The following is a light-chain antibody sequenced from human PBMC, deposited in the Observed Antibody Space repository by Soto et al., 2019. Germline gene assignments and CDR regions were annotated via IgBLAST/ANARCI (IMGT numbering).Light chain of an antibody. CDR3: CSYAGSLTHV. Sequence: QSALTQPASVSGSPGQSITISCTGTSRDVGGFNLVSWFQHHPGKAPKLMIYESSKRPSGVSNRFSGSKSGNTASLTISGLQAEDEADYYCCSYAGSLTHVFGIGTQLTVL. CDR1: SRDVGGFNL. V-gene: IGLV2-23*01. CDR2: ESS. J-gene: IGLJ1*01.